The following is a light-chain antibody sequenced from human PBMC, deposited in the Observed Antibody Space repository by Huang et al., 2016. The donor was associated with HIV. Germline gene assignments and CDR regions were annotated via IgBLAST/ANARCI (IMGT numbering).Light chain of an antibody. CDR2: GAS. V-gene: IGKV3-15*01. CDR1: QSVSSN. J-gene: IGKJ3*01. Sequence: EIVMTQSPATLSASPGERATLPCRASQSVSSNLAGYQQKPGQAPRLLIDGASTRATGIPARFSGSGSGTEFTLTISSLQSEDFAVYYCQQNNNWPPLFTFGPGTKVDIK. CDR3: QQNNNWPPLFT.